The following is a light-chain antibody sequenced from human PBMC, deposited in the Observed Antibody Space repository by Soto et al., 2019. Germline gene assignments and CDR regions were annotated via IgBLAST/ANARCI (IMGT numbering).Light chain of an antibody. V-gene: IGLV2-23*01. CDR3: CSYAGSSNVV. CDR2: EGS. Sequence: QCVLTQPASVSGSPGQSITISCTGTSSSVGSYNLVSCYQQHPGKAPKLMIYEGSKRPSGVSNRFSGSKSGNTASLTISGLQAEDEADYYCCSYAGSSNVVFGGGTQLTVL. J-gene: IGLJ2*01. CDR1: SSSVGSYNL.